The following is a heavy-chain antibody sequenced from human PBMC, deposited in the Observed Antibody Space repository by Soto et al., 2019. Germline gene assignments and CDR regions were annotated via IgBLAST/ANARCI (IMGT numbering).Heavy chain of an antibody. Sequence: GGSLRLSCAASGFTFSSYAMSWVRQAPGKGLEWVSAISGSGGSTYYAASVKGRFTISRDNSKNTLYLQMNSLRAEDTAVYYCAKDKGGDYYFDYCGQGTLVTLSS. CDR2: ISGSGGST. J-gene: IGHJ4*02. D-gene: IGHD4-17*01. V-gene: IGHV3-23*01. CDR1: GFTFSSYA. CDR3: AKDKGGDYYFDY.